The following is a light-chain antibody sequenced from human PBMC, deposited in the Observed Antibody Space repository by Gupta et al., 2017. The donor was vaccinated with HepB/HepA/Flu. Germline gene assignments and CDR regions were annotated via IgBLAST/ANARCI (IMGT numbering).Light chain of an antibody. Sequence: QSALTQPRSVSGSPGQSVTISCTGTSSDVGNYNYVSWYQQNPGKAPKLMVYDVNKRPSGVPDRSSGSKSGNTASLTISGLQAEDEADYYCCSYAGTYNWLFGGGTKLTVL. CDR1: SSDVGNYNY. CDR2: DVN. CDR3: CSYAGTYNWL. J-gene: IGLJ3*02. V-gene: IGLV2-11*01.